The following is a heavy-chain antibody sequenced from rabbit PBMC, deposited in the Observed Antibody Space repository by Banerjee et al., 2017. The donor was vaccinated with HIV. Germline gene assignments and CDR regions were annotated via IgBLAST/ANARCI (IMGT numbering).Heavy chain of an antibody. Sequence: QQQLEESGGGLVKPEGSLTLSCTASGFDFSSNAMCWVRQAPGKGLELIACIRNSSAIGYATWAKGRFTISKTSSTTVTLQMTSLTAADTATYFCARKYGSSSHYWDLWGPGTLVTVS. CDR2: IRNSSAI. CDR3: ARKYGSSSHYWDL. D-gene: IGHD8-1*01. V-gene: IGHV1S45*01. J-gene: IGHJ4*01. CDR1: GFDFSSNA.